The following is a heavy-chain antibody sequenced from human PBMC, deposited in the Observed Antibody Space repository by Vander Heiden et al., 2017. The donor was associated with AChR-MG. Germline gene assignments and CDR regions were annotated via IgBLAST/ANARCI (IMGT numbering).Heavy chain of an antibody. CDR3: ARGRGPCELPTCSDY. J-gene: IGHJ4*02. Sequence: EVQLVESGGGLVQPGGSLRLSCAASGFPFSSYWMSWVRQAPGKGLEWVANIKQDGSEKYYVDSVKGRFTISRDNAKNSLYLQMNSLRAEDTAVYYCARGRGPCELPTCSDYWGQGTLVTVSS. D-gene: IGHD1-26*01. V-gene: IGHV3-7*01. CDR2: IKQDGSEK. CDR1: GFPFSSYW.